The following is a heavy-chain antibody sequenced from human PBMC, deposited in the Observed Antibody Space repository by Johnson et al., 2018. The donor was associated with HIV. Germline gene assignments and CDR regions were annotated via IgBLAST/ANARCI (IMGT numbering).Heavy chain of an antibody. Sequence: EVQLVESGGGLVQPGGSLRLSCAASGFTVSSNYMSWVRQAPGKGLEWVSVIYSGGSTYYADSVKGRFTISRDNSKNTLFLQMNSLRAEDTAVYYCASEGALWSDAFDIWGQGTMVTVSS. J-gene: IGHJ3*02. CDR3: ASEGALWSDAFDI. CDR1: GFTVSSNY. CDR2: IYSGGST. D-gene: IGHD1-26*01. V-gene: IGHV3-66*01.